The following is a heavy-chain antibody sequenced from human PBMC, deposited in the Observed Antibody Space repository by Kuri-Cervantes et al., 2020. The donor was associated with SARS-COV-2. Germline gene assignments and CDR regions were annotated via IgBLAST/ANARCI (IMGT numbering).Heavy chain of an antibody. D-gene: IGHD2-21*02. Sequence: ASVKVSCKASGYTFTSYGISWVRQAPGKGLEWMGWISAYNGNTNYAQKLQGRVTMTTDTSTSTAYMELRSLRSDDTAVYYCARAIVVVTATRDYYYYYGMDVWGQGTTVTVSS. V-gene: IGHV1-18*04. J-gene: IGHJ6*02. CDR1: GYTFTSYG. CDR3: ARAIVVVTATRDYYYYYGMDV. CDR2: ISAYNGNT.